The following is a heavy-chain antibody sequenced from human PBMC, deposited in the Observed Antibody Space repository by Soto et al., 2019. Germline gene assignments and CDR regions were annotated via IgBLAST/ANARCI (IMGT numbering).Heavy chain of an antibody. D-gene: IGHD2-8*01. CDR1: GFTLSTYS. CDR2: ISDNSSVI. V-gene: IGHV3-48*02. J-gene: IGHJ4*02. CDR3: ARDRDAYCSKGICSGPYFDY. Sequence: PGGSLRLSCAASGFTLSTYSINWVRQAPGKGLEWISYISDNSSVIYYADAVKGRFTISRDNAKNSLYLQMNSLRDEDTAVYYCARDRDAYCSKGICSGPYFDYWGQGTLVTVSS.